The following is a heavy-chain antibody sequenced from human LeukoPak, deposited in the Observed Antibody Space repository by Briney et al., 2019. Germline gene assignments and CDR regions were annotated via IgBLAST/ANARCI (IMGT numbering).Heavy chain of an antibody. V-gene: IGHV4-59*01. Sequence: SGTLSLTCTVSGGSINSYYWTWIRQPPGKGLEWIASVYNSGSTNYNPSLKSRVTISVDMFKNQFSLKLTSVTAADTAVYYCARLRSGMDVWGQGTTVTVSS. J-gene: IGHJ6*02. CDR1: GGSINSYY. CDR3: ARLRSGMDV. CDR2: VYNSGST.